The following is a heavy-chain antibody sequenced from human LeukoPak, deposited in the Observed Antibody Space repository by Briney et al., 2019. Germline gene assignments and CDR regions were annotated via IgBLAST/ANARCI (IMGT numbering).Heavy chain of an antibody. Sequence: PSETLSLICSISGDYISSSSYYWGWIRQPPGKGLEWIGNIYYTGRTYYNPSLKSRVSESIDTSRNEFSLKLSSVTAADTAVYYRVRLYYYDASGPPLWGQGTLVIVSS. J-gene: IGHJ4*02. CDR3: VRLYYYDASGPPL. CDR2: IYYTGRT. V-gene: IGHV4-39*01. CDR1: GDYISSSSYY. D-gene: IGHD3-22*01.